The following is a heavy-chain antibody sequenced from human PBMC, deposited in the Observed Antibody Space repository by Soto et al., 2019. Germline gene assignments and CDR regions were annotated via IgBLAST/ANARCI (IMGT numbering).Heavy chain of an antibody. D-gene: IGHD5-12*01. V-gene: IGHV3-48*01. Sequence: GGSLRLSCAASGFAFSTYSMNWVRQAPGKGLEWVSYISSSGSTIYYADSVKGRFTISRDNAKNSLYLQMNSLRVEDTAVYYCARGYSGYQDWGQGTLVTVSS. CDR2: ISSSGSTI. J-gene: IGHJ4*02. CDR1: GFAFSTYS. CDR3: ARGYSGYQD.